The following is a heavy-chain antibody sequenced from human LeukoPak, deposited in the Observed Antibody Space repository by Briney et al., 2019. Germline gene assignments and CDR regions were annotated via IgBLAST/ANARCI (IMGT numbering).Heavy chain of an antibody. D-gene: IGHD1-7*01. Sequence: GGFLRLSCAASGFSVSVNYMSWVRQAPGKGLEWVSIIYSSGSGGTTYYADSVKGRFTISRDDSQNTLYLQMNSLRAEDTAVYYCAGEEGTTFYYFYGLDLWGQGTTVTVSS. V-gene: IGHV3-66*01. CDR2: IYSSGSGGTT. CDR3: AGEEGTTFYYFYGLDL. J-gene: IGHJ6*02. CDR1: GFSVSVNY.